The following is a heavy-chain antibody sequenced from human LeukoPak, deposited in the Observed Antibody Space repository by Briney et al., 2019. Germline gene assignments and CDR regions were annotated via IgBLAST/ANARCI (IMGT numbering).Heavy chain of an antibody. V-gene: IGHV3-15*01. CDR1: GITFTNAW. J-gene: IGHJ4*02. D-gene: IGHD6-19*01. CDR2: IISKTDGVTT. CDR3: TTVSSRGWPFY. Sequence: GGSLRLSCAASGITFTNAWLTWVRQAPGKGLEWVGRIISKTDGVTTDYAAPVKGRFAISRDDSKNMLYLQMNSLKTEDTAVYYCTTVSSRGWPFYWGQGTLVTVSS.